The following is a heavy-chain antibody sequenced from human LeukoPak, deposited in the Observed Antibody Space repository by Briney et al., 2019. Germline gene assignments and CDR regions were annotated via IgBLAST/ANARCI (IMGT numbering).Heavy chain of an antibody. J-gene: IGHJ6*03. V-gene: IGHV4-34*01. D-gene: IGHD2-15*01. CDR3: ARGGGCSGGSCRPRYYYYYMDV. Sequence: KPSETLSLTCAVYGGSFSGYYWSWIRQPPGKGLEWIGEINHGGSTNYNPSLKSRVTISVDTSKNQFSLKLSSVTAADTAVYYCARGGGCSGGSCRPRYYYYYMDVWGKGTTVTVSS. CDR1: GGSFSGYY. CDR2: INHGGST.